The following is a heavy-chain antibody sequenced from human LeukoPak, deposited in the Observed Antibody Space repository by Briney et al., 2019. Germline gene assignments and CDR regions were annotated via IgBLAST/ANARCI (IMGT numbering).Heavy chain of an antibody. J-gene: IGHJ2*01. D-gene: IGHD6-13*01. CDR1: GGSISSGGYS. V-gene: IGHV4-30-2*01. CDR2: IYHSGST. Sequence: PSETLSLTCAVSGGSISSGGYSWSWIRQPPGKGLEWIGYIYHSGSTYYNPSLKSRVTISVDRSKNQFSLKLSSVTAADTAVYYCARDHSAAAGTWYFDLWGRGTLVTVSS. CDR3: ARDHSAAAGTWYFDL.